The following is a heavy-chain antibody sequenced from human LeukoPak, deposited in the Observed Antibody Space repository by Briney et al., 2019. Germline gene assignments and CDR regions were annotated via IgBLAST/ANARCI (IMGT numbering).Heavy chain of an antibody. CDR2: ISSSSSTI. Sequence: GGSLRLSCAASGFTFSSYSMNWVRQAPGKGLEWVSYISSSSSTIYYADSVKGRFTISRDNAKNSLYLQMNSLRAEDTAVYYCATYNWNDQDYFDYWGQGTLVTVSS. CDR3: ATYNWNDQDYFDY. CDR1: GFTFSSYS. J-gene: IGHJ4*02. V-gene: IGHV3-48*04. D-gene: IGHD1-1*01.